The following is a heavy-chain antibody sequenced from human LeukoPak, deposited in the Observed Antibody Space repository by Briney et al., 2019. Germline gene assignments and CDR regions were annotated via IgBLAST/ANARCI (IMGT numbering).Heavy chain of an antibody. D-gene: IGHD2-2*01. CDR2: INTDGSST. CDR1: GFTFSTYW. Sequence: PGGSLRLSCAVSGFTFSTYWMHWVRQVAGKGLVWVSRINTDGSSTSYADSVKGRFTISRDNAKNTLYLQMNSLRAEDPAVYYCTRVGYCATTSCRTAFDIWGQGTMVTVSS. CDR3: TRVGYCATTSCRTAFDI. J-gene: IGHJ3*02. V-gene: IGHV3-74*01.